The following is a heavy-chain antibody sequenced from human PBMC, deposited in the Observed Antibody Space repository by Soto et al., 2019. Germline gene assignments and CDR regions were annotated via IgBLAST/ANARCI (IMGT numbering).Heavy chain of an antibody. CDR3: ARDYNDFWSGHFDY. CDR1: GGSISSYY. Sequence: SETLSLTCTVSGGSISSYYWSWIRQPPGKGLEWIGYIYYSGSTNYNPSLKSRVTISVDTSKNQFSLKLSSVTAADTAVYYCARDYNDFWSGHFDYWGQGALVTVSS. D-gene: IGHD3-3*01. J-gene: IGHJ4*02. CDR2: IYYSGST. V-gene: IGHV4-59*01.